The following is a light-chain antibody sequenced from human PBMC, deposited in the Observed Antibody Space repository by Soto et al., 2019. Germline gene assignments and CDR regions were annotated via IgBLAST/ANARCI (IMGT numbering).Light chain of an antibody. CDR3: QQYYHSPRT. J-gene: IGKJ1*01. CDR1: QRVSSRY. V-gene: IGKV3-20*01. CDR2: GAS. Sequence: EIVLTQSPGTLSLSPGERATISCRASQRVSSRYFAWFQQRPGQVPRLLILGASSRAPGIPDRFSGSGSGTDFTLTISMLEPEDFGVYYCQQYYHSPRTFGQGSKVEIK.